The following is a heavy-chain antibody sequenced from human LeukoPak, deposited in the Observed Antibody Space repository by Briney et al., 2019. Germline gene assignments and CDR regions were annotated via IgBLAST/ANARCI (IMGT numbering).Heavy chain of an antibody. V-gene: IGHV4-38-2*02. J-gene: IGHJ4*02. CDR2: IYHSGST. CDR3: ARGAEGFDY. Sequence: SETLSLTCTVSGHSISSGYYWGWIRQPPGKGLEWIGSIYHSGSTYYNSSLKSRVTISVDTSKNQFSLKLSSVTAADTAVYYCARGAEGFDYWGQGTLVTVSS. CDR1: GHSISSGYY.